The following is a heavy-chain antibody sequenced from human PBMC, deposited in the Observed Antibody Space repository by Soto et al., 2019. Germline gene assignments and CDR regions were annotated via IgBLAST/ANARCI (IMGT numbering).Heavy chain of an antibody. V-gene: IGHV3-23*01. CDR1: GFTFSSYA. D-gene: IGHD2-2*01. Sequence: GGSLRLSCAASGFTFSSYAMSWVRQAPGKGLEWVSAISGSGGSTYYADSVKGRFTISRDNSKNTLYLQMNSLRAEDTAVYYCAKDLCSSTSCYCFDYWGQGTLVTVSS. CDR3: AKDLCSSTSCYCFDY. CDR2: ISGSGGST. J-gene: IGHJ4*02.